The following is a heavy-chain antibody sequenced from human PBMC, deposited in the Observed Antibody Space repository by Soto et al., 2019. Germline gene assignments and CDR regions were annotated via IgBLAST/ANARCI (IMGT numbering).Heavy chain of an antibody. D-gene: IGHD3-3*01. Sequence: EVQLLESGGGLVQPGGSLRLSCAASEFTFSSYSRIWVRQAPGKGLEWVSGVNGGGDITYYPESVKGRFTISRDNSKNTLYLQMNSLRAEDTAVFYGERGHVGVTMDVWGQGTTVTVSS. CDR2: VNGGGDIT. V-gene: IGHV3-23*01. J-gene: IGHJ6*02. CDR1: EFTFSSYS. CDR3: ERGHVGVTMDV.